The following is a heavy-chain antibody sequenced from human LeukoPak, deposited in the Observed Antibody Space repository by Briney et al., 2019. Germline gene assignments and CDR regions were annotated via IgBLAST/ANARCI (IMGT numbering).Heavy chain of an antibody. V-gene: IGHV1-69*13. CDR1: GGTFSSYA. J-gene: IGHJ6*03. Sequence: GASVKVSCKASGGTFSSYAISWVRQAPGQGLEWMGGIIPIFGTANYAQKFQGRVTITADESTSTAYMELSRLRSEDTAVYYCARADPLEWFGPVYYYYMDVWGKGTTVTVSS. CDR3: ARADPLEWFGPVYYYYMDV. D-gene: IGHD3-3*01. CDR2: IIPIFGTA.